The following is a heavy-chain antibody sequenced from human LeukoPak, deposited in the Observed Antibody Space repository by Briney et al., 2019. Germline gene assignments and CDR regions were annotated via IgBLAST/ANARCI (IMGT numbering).Heavy chain of an antibody. CDR1: GFTFSSYG. V-gene: IGHV3-33*01. CDR2: IWYDGSNK. D-gene: IGHD6-13*01. Sequence: GGSLRLSCAASGFTFSSYGMHWVRQAPGKGLEWVAVIWYDGSNKYYADSVKGRFTISRDNSKNTLYPQMNSLRAEDTAVYYCARTGYSSSWYISKMAFDYWGQGTLVTVSS. J-gene: IGHJ4*02. CDR3: ARTGYSSSWYISKMAFDY.